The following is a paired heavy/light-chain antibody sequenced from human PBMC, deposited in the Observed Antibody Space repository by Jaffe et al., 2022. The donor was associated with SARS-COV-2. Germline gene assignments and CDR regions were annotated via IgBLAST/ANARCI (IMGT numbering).Light chain of an antibody. CDR3: QQYNNWPLYT. CDR1: QSVSSN. Sequence: EIVMTQSPATLSVSPGERATLSCRASQSVSSNLAWYQQKPGQAPRLLIYDASTRATGIPARFSGSGSGTEFTLTISSLQSEDFAVYYCQQYNNWPLYTFGQGTKLEIK. J-gene: IGKJ2*01. V-gene: IGKV3-15*01. CDR2: DAS.
Heavy chain of an antibody. J-gene: IGHJ4*02. V-gene: IGHV3-30*03. D-gene: IGHD1-20*01. CDR3: RYILRTATLSAKYYSDY. CDR1: GFTFSSYG. Sequence: QVQLVESGGGVVQPGRSLRLSCAASGFTFSSYGMHWVRQAPGKGLEWVSYISYDGSNKNYADSVKGRFTISRDNSKDTLYLQMNSLRAEDTAVYYCRYILRTATLSAKYYSDYWGQGNLVTVSS. CDR2: ISYDGSNK.